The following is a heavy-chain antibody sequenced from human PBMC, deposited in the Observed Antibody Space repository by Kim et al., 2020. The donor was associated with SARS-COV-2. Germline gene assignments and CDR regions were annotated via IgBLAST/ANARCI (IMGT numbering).Heavy chain of an antibody. CDR1: GFTFSRYE. Sequence: GGSLRLSCAASGFTFSRYEMNWVRQAPGKGLEWVSYISSSGSTIYYADSVKGRFTISRDNAKNSLYLQMNSLRAEDTAVYYCASVPPGVVVAAKDYWGQGTLVTGSS. J-gene: IGHJ4*02. V-gene: IGHV3-48*03. CDR3: ASVPPGVVVAAKDY. D-gene: IGHD2-15*01. CDR2: ISSSGSTI.